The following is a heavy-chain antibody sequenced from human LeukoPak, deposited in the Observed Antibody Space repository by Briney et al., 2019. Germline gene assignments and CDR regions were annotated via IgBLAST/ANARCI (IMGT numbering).Heavy chain of an antibody. D-gene: IGHD1-26*01. V-gene: IGHV1-46*01. CDR3: ARDLTEWELWKNWFDP. CDR1: GYTFTSYY. CDR2: INPSGGST. J-gene: IGHJ5*02. Sequence: ASVKVSCKASGYTFTSYYMHWVRQAPGQGLEWMGIINPSGGSTSYAQKFQGRVTMTTDTSTSTAYMELRSLRSDDTAVYYCARDLTEWELWKNWFDPWGQGTLVTVSS.